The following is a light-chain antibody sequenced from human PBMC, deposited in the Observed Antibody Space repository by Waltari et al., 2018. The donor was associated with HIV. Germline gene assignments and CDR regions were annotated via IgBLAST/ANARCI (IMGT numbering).Light chain of an antibody. CDR2: EVT. V-gene: IGLV2-8*01. CDR3: YSYAGSKGV. Sequence: QSALTQPPSASGSPGQSVTISCTGTSSDFDDYNYVSWYQQHPGKAPKVMIYEVTKRPSGVPDRFSGSKSGNTASLTVSGLQAEDEADYYCYSYAGSKGVFGTGTKVTVL. J-gene: IGLJ1*01. CDR1: SSDFDDYNY.